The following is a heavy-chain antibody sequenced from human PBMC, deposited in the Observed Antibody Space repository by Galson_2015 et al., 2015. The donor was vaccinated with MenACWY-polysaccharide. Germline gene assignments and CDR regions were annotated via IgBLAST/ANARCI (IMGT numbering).Heavy chain of an antibody. CDR3: ARRNLGNWYFDL. CDR1: NGSITSYY. CDR2: IHATGST. D-gene: IGHD1-14*01. J-gene: IGHJ2*01. V-gene: IGHV4-4*07. Sequence: ETLPLTCTVSNGSITSYYWSWIRQSAGKGLEWIGRIHATGSTTYSPSFERRVAMSVDMPKNQFSLRLTAVTAADTAVYYCARRNLGNWYFDLWGRGTLVTVSS.